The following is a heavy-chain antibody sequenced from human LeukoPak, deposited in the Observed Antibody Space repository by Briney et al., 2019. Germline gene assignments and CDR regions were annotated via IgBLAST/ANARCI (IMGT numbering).Heavy chain of an antibody. Sequence: GGSLRLSCAASGFTFSSYAMSWVRQAPGKGLEWVSAISGSGGSTYYADSVKGRFTISRDNAKNSLYLQMNSLRAEDTAVYYCARGGDYDILTGYYGFDYWGQGTLVTVSS. J-gene: IGHJ4*02. CDR2: ISGSGGST. CDR3: ARGGDYDILTGYYGFDY. CDR1: GFTFSSYA. V-gene: IGHV3-23*01. D-gene: IGHD3-9*01.